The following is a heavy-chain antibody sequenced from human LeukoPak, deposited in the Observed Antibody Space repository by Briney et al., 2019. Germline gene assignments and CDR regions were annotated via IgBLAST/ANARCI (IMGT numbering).Heavy chain of an antibody. Sequence: GGSLRLTCAASGFTFSSYSMNWVRQAPGKGLEWISYISSSGSTLYYADSVEGRFTISRENAKNSLYLQMNSLRAEDTAVYYCAKDQPLRSLDWWGQGTLVTVSS. J-gene: IGHJ4*02. CDR2: ISSSGSTL. D-gene: IGHD3-3*01. CDR3: AKDQPLRSLDW. V-gene: IGHV3-48*01. CDR1: GFTFSSYS.